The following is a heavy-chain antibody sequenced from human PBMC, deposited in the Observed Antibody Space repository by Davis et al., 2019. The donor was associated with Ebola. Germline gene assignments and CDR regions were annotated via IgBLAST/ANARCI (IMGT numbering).Heavy chain of an antibody. CDR1: GFTFSDYY. J-gene: IGHJ4*02. D-gene: IGHD3-9*01. V-gene: IGHV3-11*06. CDR2: ISSSSSYT. Sequence: GGSLRLSCAASGFTFSDYYMSWIRQAPGKGLEWVSYISSSSSYTNYADSVKGRFTISRDNAKNSLYLQMNGLRAEDTAVYYCARDSPTYYDILTGYRPFDYWGQGTLVTVSS. CDR3: ARDSPTYYDILTGYRPFDY.